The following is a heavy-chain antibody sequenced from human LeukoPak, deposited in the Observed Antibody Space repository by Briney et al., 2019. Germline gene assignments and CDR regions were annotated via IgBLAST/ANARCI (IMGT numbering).Heavy chain of an antibody. J-gene: IGHJ3*02. CDR2: INGDGGST. Sequence: GGSLRLSCVASGFSFDAYGMHWVRQAPGKGLEWVSLINGDGGSTSFADSVKGRFTISRDNSKNSLYLQMNSLGTEDTALYYCAKKRASSGRDASDIWGQGTMVTVSS. D-gene: IGHD6-13*01. CDR3: AKKRASSGRDASDI. V-gene: IGHV3-43*02. CDR1: GFSFDAYG.